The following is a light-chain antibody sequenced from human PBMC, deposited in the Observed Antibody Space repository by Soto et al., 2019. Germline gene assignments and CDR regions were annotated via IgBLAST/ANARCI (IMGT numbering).Light chain of an antibody. CDR1: QRVYTY. CDR3: QQREKWPLT. CDR2: DAS. Sequence: EVVLTQSPATLSLSPGERATLSCRASQRVYTYLAWYQQKPGQAPRLLIYDASKRATGIPPRFSGSGSGTDFTLTISSLQHEDFEIYYCQQREKWPLTLRGGTKVDIK. V-gene: IGKV3-11*01. J-gene: IGKJ4*01.